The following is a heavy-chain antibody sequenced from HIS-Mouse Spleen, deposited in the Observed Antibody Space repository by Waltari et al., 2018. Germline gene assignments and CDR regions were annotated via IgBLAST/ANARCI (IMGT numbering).Heavy chain of an antibody. J-gene: IGHJ5*02. V-gene: IGHV3-7*01. D-gene: IGHD5-12*01. CDR3: ARERRGPGWFDP. CDR1: GFTFSSYW. Sequence: EVQLVESGGGLVQPGGSLRLSCAASGFTFSSYWMSWVRQAPGKGRGWVTNKKQDGSEKYYVDSVKGRFTISRDNAKNSLYLQMNSLRAEDTAVYYCARERRGPGWFDPWGQGTLVTVSS. CDR2: KKQDGSEK.